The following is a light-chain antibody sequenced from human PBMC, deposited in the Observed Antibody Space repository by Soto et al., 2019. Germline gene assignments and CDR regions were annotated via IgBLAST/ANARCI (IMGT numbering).Light chain of an antibody. V-gene: IGKV4-1*01. CDR3: QQYYSAPLS. Sequence: DIVMTQSPDSLAVSLGERATINCKSSQSVFSGSNNKNYLTWYQQKPGQPPKLLIYWASTRESGVPDRFSGSGSGTDFTLTISSLQAEDVAVYYCQQYYSAPLSFGGGTKVELK. CDR1: QSVFSGSNNKNY. J-gene: IGKJ4*01. CDR2: WAS.